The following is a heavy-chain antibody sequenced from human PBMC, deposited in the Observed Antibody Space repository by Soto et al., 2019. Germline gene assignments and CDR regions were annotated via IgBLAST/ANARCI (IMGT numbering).Heavy chain of an antibody. D-gene: IGHD4-17*01. Sequence: QVQLVESGGGVVQPGRSLRLSCAASGFTFSSYGMHWVRQAPGKGLEWVAVIWYDGSNKYYADSVKGRFTISRDNSKNTLYLQMNSLRAEDTAVYYCARDEGETTVPTRDYYYGMDVWGQGTTVTVSS. CDR2: IWYDGSNK. J-gene: IGHJ6*02. V-gene: IGHV3-33*01. CDR3: ARDEGETTVPTRDYYYGMDV. CDR1: GFTFSSYG.